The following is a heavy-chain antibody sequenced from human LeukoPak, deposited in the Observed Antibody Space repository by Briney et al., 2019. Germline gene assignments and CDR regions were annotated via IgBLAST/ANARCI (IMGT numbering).Heavy chain of an antibody. CDR1: GGSFSGYY. D-gene: IGHD2-2*01. CDR3: ARHPEPGYCSSTSCHESYFDY. J-gene: IGHJ4*02. V-gene: IGHV3-23*01. CDR2: ISGSGGRP. Sequence: ETLSLTCAVYGGSFSGYYWSWVRQAPGKGLEWVSAISGSGGRPYYADSVKGRFTISRDNSKNTLYLQMNSLRAEDTAVYYCARHPEPGYCSSTSCHESYFDYWGQGTLVTVSS.